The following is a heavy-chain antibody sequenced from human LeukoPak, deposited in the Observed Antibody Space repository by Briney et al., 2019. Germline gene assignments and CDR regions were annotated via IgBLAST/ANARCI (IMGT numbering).Heavy chain of an antibody. D-gene: IGHD5-18*01. CDR3: AKREGYSYGYWFDP. V-gene: IGHV3-23*01. CDR1: GFSFSSYD. Sequence: GGSLRLSCAAFGFSFSSYDLSWFRQDLPEGVEWLSAFSFSGGSTYYAHSVKGRFTISRDNSKNTLYLQMNSLRAEDTAVYYWAKREGYSYGYWFDPWGQGTLVTVSS. CDR2: FSFSGGST. J-gene: IGHJ5*02.